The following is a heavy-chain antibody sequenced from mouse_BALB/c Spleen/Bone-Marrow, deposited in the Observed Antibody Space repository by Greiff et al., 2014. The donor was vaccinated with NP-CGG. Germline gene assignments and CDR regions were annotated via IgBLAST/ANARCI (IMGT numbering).Heavy chain of an antibody. J-gene: IGHJ3*01. D-gene: IGHD3-3*01. CDR3: ARDRGFAY. CDR2: ISYDGSN. Sequence: LPASXPGLVKPSQSLSLTCSVSGYSITSGYFWYWIRQFPGNKLEWMGYISYDGSNNYNPSLKNRISITRDTSKNQFFLKLNSVTTEDTATYYGARDRGFAYWGQGTLVTVSA. CDR1: GYSITSGYF. V-gene: IGHV3-6*02.